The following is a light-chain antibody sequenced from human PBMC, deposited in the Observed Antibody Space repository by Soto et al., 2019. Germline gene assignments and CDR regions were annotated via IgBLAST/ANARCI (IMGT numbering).Light chain of an antibody. CDR2: WAS. CDR1: YNILYSSDNKNY. Sequence: DIVLTQTKESLAVSLGERATINCKSSYNILYSSDNKNYLSWYQQRPGQPPKLLFYWASTRESGVPDRFSGSGSGTHFTLTITSLQAEDVAVYYCQQYYSSPPTFGQGTKVDVK. CDR3: QQYYSSPPT. J-gene: IGKJ1*01. V-gene: IGKV4-1*01.